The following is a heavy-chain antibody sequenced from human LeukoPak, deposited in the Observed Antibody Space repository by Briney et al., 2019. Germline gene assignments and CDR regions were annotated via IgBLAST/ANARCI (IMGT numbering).Heavy chain of an antibody. CDR3: ARRPSNYYDSSGHHYVFWFFDL. Sequence: SETLSLTCSVSGGSISSSSYSWGWIRQSPGKGLEWIGSLFYGGGTYYNPSLKSRVTISMDTSKNQLSLKLTSVTAADTAVYYCARRPSNYYDSSGHHYVFWFFDLWGRGTLVSVSS. J-gene: IGHJ2*01. CDR1: GGSISSSSYS. V-gene: IGHV4-39*01. CDR2: LFYGGGT. D-gene: IGHD3-22*01.